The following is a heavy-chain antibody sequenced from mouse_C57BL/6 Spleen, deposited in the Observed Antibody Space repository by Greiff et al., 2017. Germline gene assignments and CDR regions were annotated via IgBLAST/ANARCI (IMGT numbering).Heavy chain of an antibody. D-gene: IGHD1-1*01. CDR1: GYTFTSYW. CDR2: IYPGNSDT. V-gene: IGHV1-5*01. J-gene: IGHJ3*01. Sequence: DVKLQESGTVLARPGASVKMSCKTSGYTFTSYWMHWVKQRPGQGLEWIGAIYPGNSDTSYNQKFKGKAKLTAVTSASTAYMELSSLTNEDSAVYYCTRNYGSSYAWFAYWGQGTLVTVSA. CDR3: TRNYGSSYAWFAY.